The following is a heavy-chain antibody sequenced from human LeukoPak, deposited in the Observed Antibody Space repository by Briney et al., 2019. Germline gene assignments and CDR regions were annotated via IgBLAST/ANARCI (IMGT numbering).Heavy chain of an antibody. D-gene: IGHD4-11*01. Sequence: PSQTLSLTCAVSGGSISSGGYSWSWIRQPPGKGLEWIGYIYHSGSTYYNPSLKSRDTISVDRSKNQFSLKLSSVTAADTAVYYCARGTVTTWGGFDPWGQGTLVTVSS. V-gene: IGHV4-30-2*01. J-gene: IGHJ5*02. CDR3: ARGTVTTWGGFDP. CDR2: IYHSGST. CDR1: GGSISSGGYS.